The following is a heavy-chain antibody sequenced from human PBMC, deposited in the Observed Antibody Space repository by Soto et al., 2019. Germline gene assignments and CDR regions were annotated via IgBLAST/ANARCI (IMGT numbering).Heavy chain of an antibody. D-gene: IGHD1-7*01. V-gene: IGHV1-69*12. CDR2: IIPIFGTA. J-gene: IGHJ6*02. Sequence: QVQLVQSGAEVKKPGSSVKVSCKASGGTFSSYAISWVRQAPGQGLEWMGGIIPIFGTANYAQKFQGRVTITADESTRTAYMELSSLRSEDTAVYYCASSALELRYCYYYGMDVWGQGTTVTVSS. CDR3: ASSALELRYCYYYGMDV. CDR1: GGTFSSYA.